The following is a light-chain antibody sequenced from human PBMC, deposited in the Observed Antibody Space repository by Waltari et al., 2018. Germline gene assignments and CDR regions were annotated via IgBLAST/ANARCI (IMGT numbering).Light chain of an antibody. CDR2: EDD. CDR1: IGDIASFY. CDR3: QSYDSTNVV. Sequence: FMLTQPHSVSESTGKTVTIPCTRHIGDIASFYVQWFQQRPGSAPTTVIYEDDQRPSGVPDRFSGSVDSSSNSASLTISGLKTEDEADYYCQSYDSTNVVFGGGTKLTVL. V-gene: IGLV6-57*04. J-gene: IGLJ2*01.